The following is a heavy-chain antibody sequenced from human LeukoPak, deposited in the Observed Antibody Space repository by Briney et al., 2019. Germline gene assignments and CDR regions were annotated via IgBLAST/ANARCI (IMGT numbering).Heavy chain of an antibody. CDR3: ARTVAPDIVVVPAAIPHYYYYGMDV. D-gene: IGHD2-2*02. CDR2: IYYSGST. CDR1: GGSISSGGYY. Sequence: PSETLSLTCTVSGGSISSGGYYWSWIRQHPGKGLEWIGYIYYSGSTYYNPSLKSRVTISVDTSKNQFSLKLSSVTAADTAVYYCARTVAPDIVVVPAAIPHYYYYGMDVWGRGTTVTVSS. V-gene: IGHV4-31*03. J-gene: IGHJ6*02.